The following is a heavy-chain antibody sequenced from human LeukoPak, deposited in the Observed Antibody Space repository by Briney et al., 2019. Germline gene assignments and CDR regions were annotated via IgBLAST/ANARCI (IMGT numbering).Heavy chain of an antibody. V-gene: IGHV4-39*07. CDR1: GGSISSSSYY. D-gene: IGHD1-26*01. Sequence: KPSETLSLTCTVSGGSISSSSYYWGWIRQPPGKGLEWIGSIYDSGSTYYNPPLKSRVSISVDTSKSQFSLKLNSVTAADTAVYYCARGRSGSYYDAFDIWGQGTKVTVSS. CDR2: IYDSGST. J-gene: IGHJ3*02. CDR3: ARGRSGSYYDAFDI.